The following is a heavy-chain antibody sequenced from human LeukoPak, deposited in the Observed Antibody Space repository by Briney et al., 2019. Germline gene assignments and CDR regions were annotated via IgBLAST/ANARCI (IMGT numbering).Heavy chain of an antibody. CDR2: INPSGGST. D-gene: IGHD3-10*01. CDR1: GYTFTSYY. CDR3: ARDRAARRFWFSTGLFDY. J-gene: IGHJ4*02. Sequence: ASVKVSCTASGYTFTSYYMHWVRHAPGQGLEWMGLINPSGGSTSYAQKFQGRVTITRDMSTSTVYMELSSRRSEDTAVYYCARDRAARRFWFSTGLFDYWGQGTLVTVSS. V-gene: IGHV1-46*01.